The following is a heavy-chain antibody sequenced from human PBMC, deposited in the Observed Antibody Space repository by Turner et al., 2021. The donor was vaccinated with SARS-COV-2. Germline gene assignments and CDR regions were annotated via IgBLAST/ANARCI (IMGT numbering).Heavy chain of an antibody. Sequence: QVQLVESGGGVVQPGRSLRLSCAASGFTFSSYGMHWVRQAPGKCLEWVALISYDGSNKYYADSVKGRFTISRDNSKNTLYLQMNSLRAEDTAVYYCAKDLGSGWHWGQGTLVTVSS. CDR1: GFTFSSYG. CDR3: AKDLGSGWH. J-gene: IGHJ4*02. D-gene: IGHD6-19*01. CDR2: ISYDGSNK. V-gene: IGHV3-30*18.